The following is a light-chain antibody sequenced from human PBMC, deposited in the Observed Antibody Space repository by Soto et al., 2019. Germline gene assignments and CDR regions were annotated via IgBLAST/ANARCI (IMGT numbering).Light chain of an antibody. J-gene: IGKJ3*01. CDR1: QSVTSRY. CDR2: GAS. Sequence: EIVLTQYPGTLSLSPGDRATLSCRASQSVTSRYLAWYQQKPGQAPRLIIHGASTRATGIPARFSVTGSGTEFTLTISRLEPEDFAVYYCQQYGGSPPRFTFGPGTKVGIK. V-gene: IGKV3-20*01. CDR3: QQYGGSPPRFT.